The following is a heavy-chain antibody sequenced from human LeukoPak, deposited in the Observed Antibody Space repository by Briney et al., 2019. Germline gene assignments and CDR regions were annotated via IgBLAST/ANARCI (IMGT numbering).Heavy chain of an antibody. V-gene: IGHV1-46*01. D-gene: IGHD5-12*01. CDR1: GYTFTTYY. J-gene: IGHJ4*02. CDR3: ARDVDIFQGPAANQRFVDY. Sequence: ASVRISCKTSGYTFTTYYMNWVRQAPGQGLEWMGIINPSVGTTKYAQKLQGRVTMTTDTSTSTAYMELRSLRSDDTAVYYCARDVDIFQGPAANQRFVDYWGQGALVTVSS. CDR2: INPSVGTT.